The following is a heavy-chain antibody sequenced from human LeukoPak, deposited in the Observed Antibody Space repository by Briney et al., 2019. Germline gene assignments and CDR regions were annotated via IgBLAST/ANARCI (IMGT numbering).Heavy chain of an antibody. V-gene: IGHV3-21*01. CDR3: ARSSRELGGYAPWELMPPFDY. CDR1: GFTFNNYN. D-gene: IGHD1-7*01. J-gene: IGHJ4*02. Sequence: GGSLRLSCATSGFTFNNYNMNWVRQAPGRALEWVSSITSSGTYIFYADSVKGRFTISRDNAKNSLYLQMNSLGPEDTAVYYCARSSRELGGYAPWELMPPFDYWGQGTLVTVSS. CDR2: ITSSGTYI.